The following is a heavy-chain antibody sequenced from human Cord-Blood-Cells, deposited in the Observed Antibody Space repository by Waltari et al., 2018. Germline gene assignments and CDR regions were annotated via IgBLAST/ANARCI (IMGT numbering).Heavy chain of an antibody. CDR3: ATVDYGDYIARYSGFDP. J-gene: IGHJ5*02. Sequence: QVQLVQSGAEVKKPGASVKVSRKVSGYTLTELSMHWVRQAPGKGLEWMGGFDPEDGETIYAQKFQGRVTMTEDTSTDTAYMELSSLRSEDTAVYYCATVDYGDYIARYSGFDPWGQGTLVTVSS. CDR1: GYTLTELS. V-gene: IGHV1-24*01. CDR2: FDPEDGET. D-gene: IGHD4-17*01.